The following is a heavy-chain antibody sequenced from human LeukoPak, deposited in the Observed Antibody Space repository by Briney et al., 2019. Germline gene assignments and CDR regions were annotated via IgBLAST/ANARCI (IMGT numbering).Heavy chain of an antibody. J-gene: IGHJ4*02. CDR3: GRTLPRRTTAAAAHLDS. Sequence: PSETLSLTCTVSGGSISSSSYYWSWIRQPLGKGLQWIGEIDHSGTTNCNPSLKSRVTMSVDTSKNQFSLMLTSVTAADTAVYYCGRTLPRRTTAAAAHLDSWGQGTLVTVSS. CDR1: GGSISSSSYY. D-gene: IGHD6-13*01. CDR2: IDHSGTT. V-gene: IGHV4-39*07.